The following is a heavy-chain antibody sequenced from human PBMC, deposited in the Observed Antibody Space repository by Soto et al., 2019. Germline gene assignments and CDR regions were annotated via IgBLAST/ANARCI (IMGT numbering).Heavy chain of an antibody. V-gene: IGHV1-3*01. J-gene: IGHJ4*02. CDR3: ARAACTNRVCPWQYFDY. Sequence: ASVKVSCKASGYTFTSYAMHWVRQAPGQRLEWMGWINAGNGNTKYSQKFQGRVTITRDTSASTAYMELSSLRSEDTAVYYCARAACTNRVCPWQYFDYWGQGTLVTVYS. D-gene: IGHD2-8*01. CDR1: GYTFTSYA. CDR2: INAGNGNT.